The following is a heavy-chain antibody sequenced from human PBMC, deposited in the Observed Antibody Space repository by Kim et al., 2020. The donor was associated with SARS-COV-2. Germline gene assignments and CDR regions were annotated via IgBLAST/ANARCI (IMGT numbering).Heavy chain of an antibody. J-gene: IGHJ6*03. CDR3: ASALRLKAPFWYRDV. CDR1: GFTFNNYW. D-gene: IGHD3-3*01. CDR2: IRPDGGTT. Sequence: GGSLRLFCAASGFTFNNYWMYWVRQAPGKGLVWVSRIRPDGGTTNYADSVKGRFTISRDNGKNTLYLQMNSLRAEDTGVYYCASALRLKAPFWYRDVWGNGTTVTVSS. V-gene: IGHV3-74*01.